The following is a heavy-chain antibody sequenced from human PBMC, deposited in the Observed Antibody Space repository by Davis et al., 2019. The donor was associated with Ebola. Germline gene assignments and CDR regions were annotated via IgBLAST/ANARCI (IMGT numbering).Heavy chain of an antibody. CDR2: LGTSADT. V-gene: IGHV3-23*01. CDR1: GFTFTTAW. CDR3: AKDTSDIWFDI. J-gene: IGHJ3*02. D-gene: IGHD3-9*01. Sequence: GESLKIPCAAPGFTFTTAWMSWVCQAPGKGPELVSTLGTSADTYYADSVKGCFTISRDNSKNALYLQMTGLRVEDTAIYYCAKDTSDIWFDIWGQGTMVTVSS.